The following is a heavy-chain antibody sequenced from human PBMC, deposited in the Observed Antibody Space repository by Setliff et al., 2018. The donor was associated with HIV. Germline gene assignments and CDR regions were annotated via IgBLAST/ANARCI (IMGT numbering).Heavy chain of an antibody. J-gene: IGHJ5*02. CDR1: GFTFSSYH. V-gene: IGHV3-7*01. CDR2: IDQDGSEK. Sequence: GGSLGLSCAASGFTFSSYHMDWVRQAPGKGLEWVANIDQDGSEKYYVDSVKGRFTISRDNAKNSLYLQMNSLRAEDTAVYYCASTPGYCSGGSCYSISPWGQGTLVTVSS. D-gene: IGHD2-15*01. CDR3: ASTPGYCSGGSCYSISP.